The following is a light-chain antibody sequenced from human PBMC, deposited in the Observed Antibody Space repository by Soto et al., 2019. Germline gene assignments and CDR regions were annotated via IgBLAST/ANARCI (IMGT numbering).Light chain of an antibody. Sequence: EVVLTQSPVTLSLSPGERATLSCRASQSIRNFLAWYQQKPGQAPRLLIYDASKRATGIPARFSGGGSETDFTLTISSLEPEDFAVYYCHQRSNWPPLTFGGGTRWIS. CDR3: HQRSNWPPLT. CDR2: DAS. J-gene: IGKJ4*01. V-gene: IGKV3-11*01. CDR1: QSIRNF.